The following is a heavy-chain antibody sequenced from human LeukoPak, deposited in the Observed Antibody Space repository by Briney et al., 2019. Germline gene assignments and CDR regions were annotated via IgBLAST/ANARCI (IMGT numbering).Heavy chain of an antibody. D-gene: IGHD6-19*01. J-gene: IGHJ4*02. Sequence: GGSLRLSCAASGFTFSSYAMHWVRQAPGKGLEWVAVISYDGSNKYYADSVKGRFTISRDNSKNTLYLQMNSLRAEDTAVYYCAKDPPTHSGWYRRLGVYYFDYWGQGTLVTVSS. CDR2: ISYDGSNK. CDR3: AKDPPTHSGWYRRLGVYYFDY. V-gene: IGHV3-30*04. CDR1: GFTFSSYA.